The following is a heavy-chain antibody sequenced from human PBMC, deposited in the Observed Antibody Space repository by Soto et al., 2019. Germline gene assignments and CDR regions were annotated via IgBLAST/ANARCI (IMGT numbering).Heavy chain of an antibody. CDR3: ARHVGYGDYGYFDY. V-gene: IGHV4-30-4*01. Sequence: PSETLSLTCTVSGGSISSGDYYWSWIRQPPGKGLEWIGYIYYSGSTYYNPSLKSRVTISVDTSKNQFSLKLSSVTAADTAVYYCARHVGYGDYGYFDYWGQGTLVTVSS. CDR2: IYYSGST. J-gene: IGHJ4*02. D-gene: IGHD4-17*01. CDR1: GGSISSGDYY.